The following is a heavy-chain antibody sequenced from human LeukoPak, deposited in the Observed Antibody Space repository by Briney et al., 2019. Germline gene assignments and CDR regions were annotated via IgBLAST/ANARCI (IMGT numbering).Heavy chain of an antibody. D-gene: IGHD2-8*02. J-gene: IGHJ4*02. Sequence: GGSLRLSCAGSGFIFNNYAMHWVRQPPGKGLEWVSGISWNSGSIDYADSVKGRFTISRDNSKNTLYLQMNSLRAEDTAVYYCAKEPGGDFDYWGQGTLVTVSS. CDR1: GFIFNNYA. CDR2: ISWNSGSI. V-gene: IGHV3-9*01. CDR3: AKEPGGDFDY.